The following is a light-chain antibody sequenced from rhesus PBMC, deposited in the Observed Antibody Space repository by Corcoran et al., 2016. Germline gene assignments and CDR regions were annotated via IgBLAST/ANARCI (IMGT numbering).Light chain of an antibody. V-gene: IGKV3-42*03. CDR1: PSVSSD. CDR2: GSS. Sequence: EIVLTQSPAILSLSPGERATLSCRASPSVSSDLAWYQQNPGQAPSLLIYGSSSRATGIPGRFSGSGSGTDFTLTITSLEPEDFAVFYCQQYSNWPLTFGGGTKVEIK. CDR3: QQYSNWPLT. J-gene: IGKJ4*01.